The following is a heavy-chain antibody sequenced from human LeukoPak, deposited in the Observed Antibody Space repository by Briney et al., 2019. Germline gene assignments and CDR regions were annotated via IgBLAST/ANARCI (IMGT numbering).Heavy chain of an antibody. CDR2: INYSGNT. J-gene: IGHJ4*02. CDR3: ARADYDILTGSDLYFFDS. V-gene: IGHV4-59*01. D-gene: IGHD3-9*01. Sequence: SETLSLTCTVSGGSISRYYWNWIRQPPGKGLEWIGYINYSGNTKYNTSLKSRVTIPVDTSKNQFSLKLSSVTAADTAVYCCARADYDILTGSDLYFFDSWGQGTLVTVSS. CDR1: GGSISRYY.